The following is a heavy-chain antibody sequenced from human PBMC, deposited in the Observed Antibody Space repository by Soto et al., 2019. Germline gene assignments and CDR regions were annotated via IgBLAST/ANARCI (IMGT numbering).Heavy chain of an antibody. V-gene: IGHV3-48*03. D-gene: IGHD3-22*01. Sequence: EVQLVESGGGLVQPGGSLRLSCAASGFTFSSYDMNWVRQAPGKGLEWVSYISSSGSTIYYAVSVKGRFTISRDNAKNSLYLQMNSLSAEDTSVYYCARGCGSGYPGNAFEILGQGTMVTVSS. J-gene: IGHJ3*02. CDR2: ISSSGSTI. CDR1: GFTFSSYD. CDR3: ARGCGSGYPGNAFEI.